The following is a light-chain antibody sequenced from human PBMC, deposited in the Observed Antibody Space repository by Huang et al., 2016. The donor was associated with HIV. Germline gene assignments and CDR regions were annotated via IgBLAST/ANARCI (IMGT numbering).Light chain of an antibody. J-gene: IGKJ1*01. V-gene: IGKV1-6*01. CDR3: LQAATYPWT. CDR1: QGVRGD. CDR2: GTS. Sequence: AVQMTQSPSSLSASVGDRITITCRASQGVRGDLGLYQQKPGKAPKLLIYGTSTLQSGVPSRFSGSGSGTHYTLSINSLQPEDFATYYCLQAATYPWTFGQGTKVEIK.